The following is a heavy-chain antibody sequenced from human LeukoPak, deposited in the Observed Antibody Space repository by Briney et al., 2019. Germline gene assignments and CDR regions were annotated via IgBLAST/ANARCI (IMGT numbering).Heavy chain of an antibody. CDR3: ARIYYYDSSGYYSKNHFDY. CDR2: INHSGST. D-gene: IGHD3-22*01. J-gene: IGHJ4*02. Sequence: PGGSLRLSCAASGFTFSSYAMSWVRQAPGKGLEWIGEINHSGSTNYNPSLKSRVTISVDTSKNQFSLKLSSVTAADTAVYYCARIYYYDSSGYYSKNHFDYWGQGTLVTVSS. V-gene: IGHV4-34*01. CDR1: GFTFSSYA.